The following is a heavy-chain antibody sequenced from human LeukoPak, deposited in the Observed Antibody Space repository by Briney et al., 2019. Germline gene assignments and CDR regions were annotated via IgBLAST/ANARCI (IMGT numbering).Heavy chain of an antibody. CDR1: GGSISSYY. D-gene: IGHD1-26*01. V-gene: IGHV4-59*01. Sequence: SETLSLTCTVSGGSISSYYWSWIRQPPGKGLEWIGYIYYSGSTNYNPSLKSRVTIPVDTSKNQFSLKLSSVTAADTAVYYCARYSGSYYYWFDPWGQGTLVTVSS. CDR2: IYYSGST. J-gene: IGHJ5*02. CDR3: ARYSGSYYYWFDP.